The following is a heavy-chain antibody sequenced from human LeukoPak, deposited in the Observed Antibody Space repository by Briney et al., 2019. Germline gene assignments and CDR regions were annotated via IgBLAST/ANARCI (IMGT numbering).Heavy chain of an antibody. D-gene: IGHD5-18*01. CDR2: IYPGDSDT. J-gene: IGHJ4*02. CDR3: ARRVGYSYGYGDY. V-gene: IGHV5-51*01. Sequence: GESLKISCKGAGYSLTSYWMWRVREMPGKSLEWMGIIYPGDSDTRYSPSFQGQVTISADKSISTAYLQWSSLKASGTAMYYCARRVGYSYGYGDYWGQGTLVTVSS. CDR1: GYSLTSYW.